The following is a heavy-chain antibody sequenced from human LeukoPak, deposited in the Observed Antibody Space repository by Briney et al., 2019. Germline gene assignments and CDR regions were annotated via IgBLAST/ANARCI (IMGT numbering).Heavy chain of an antibody. CDR3: ARDIVGGGFDP. CDR2: IGTAGDT. Sequence: PGGSLRLSCAASGFTFSSYDMHWVRQATGKGLEWVSAIGTAGDTYYPGSVKGRLTISRENAKNSLYLQMNSLRAGDTAVYYCARDIVGGGFDPWGQGTLVTVSS. D-gene: IGHD1-26*01. V-gene: IGHV3-13*01. J-gene: IGHJ5*02. CDR1: GFTFSSYD.